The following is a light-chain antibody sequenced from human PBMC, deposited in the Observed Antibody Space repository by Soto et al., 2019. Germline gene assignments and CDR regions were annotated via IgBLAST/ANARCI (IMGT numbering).Light chain of an antibody. J-gene: IGKJ2*01. Sequence: EIVLTQSPGTLSLSPGERATLSCRASQTVSSFYLAWYQQKPGQPPRLLIYGSSRRATGIPDSFSGSGSGTAFTLTISRLEPEDFAVYFCQQYGDSPRTFGQGTKLQIK. CDR1: QTVSSFY. CDR2: GSS. CDR3: QQYGDSPRT. V-gene: IGKV3-20*01.